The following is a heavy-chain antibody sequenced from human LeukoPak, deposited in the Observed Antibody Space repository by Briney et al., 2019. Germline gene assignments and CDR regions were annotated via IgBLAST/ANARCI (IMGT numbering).Heavy chain of an antibody. CDR1: GDSVSSNSAA. V-gene: IGHV6-1*01. CDR2: TYYRSKWYN. Sequence: SQTLSLTCAISGDSVSSNSAAWNWIRQSPSRGLEWLGRTYYRSKWYNDYAVSVKSRITINADTSKNQFSLQLNSVTAEDMAVYYCARDKGIAAAGNDAFDIWGQGTMVTVSS. CDR3: ARDKGIAAAGNDAFDI. D-gene: IGHD6-13*01. J-gene: IGHJ3*02.